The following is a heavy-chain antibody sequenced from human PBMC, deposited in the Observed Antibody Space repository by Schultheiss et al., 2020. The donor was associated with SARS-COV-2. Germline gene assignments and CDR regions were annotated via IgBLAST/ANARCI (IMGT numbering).Heavy chain of an antibody. J-gene: IGHJ4*02. CDR3: AKDPREGSLSH. V-gene: IGHV3-30*18. CDR1: GFTFSSYA. CDR2: ISYDGSNK. Sequence: GGSLRLSCAASGFTFSSYAMSWVRQAPGKGLEWVAVISYDGSNKYYPGSVKGRFTISRQNAKNSLYLQMNSLRAGDTAVYYCAKDPREGSLSHWGQGTLVTVSS.